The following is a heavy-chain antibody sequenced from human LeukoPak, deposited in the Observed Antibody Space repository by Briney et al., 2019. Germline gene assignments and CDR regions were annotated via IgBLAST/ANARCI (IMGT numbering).Heavy chain of an antibody. J-gene: IGHJ5*02. Sequence: ASVKVSCEASGYTFTGYYMHWVRQAPGQGLEWMGWINPNSGGTNYAQKFQGRVTMTRDTSISTAYMELSRLRSDDTAVYYCATGIAAASYNWFDPWGQGTLVTVSS. V-gene: IGHV1-2*02. CDR3: ATGIAAASYNWFDP. D-gene: IGHD6-13*01. CDR2: INPNSGGT. CDR1: GYTFTGYY.